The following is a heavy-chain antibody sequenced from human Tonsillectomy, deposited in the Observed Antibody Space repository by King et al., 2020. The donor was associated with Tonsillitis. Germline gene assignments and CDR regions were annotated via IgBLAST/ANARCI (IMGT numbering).Heavy chain of an antibody. CDR1: GYTFTGYY. Sequence: VQLVESGAEVKKPGASVKVSCKASGYTFTGYYMHWVRQAPGQGLEWMGWINPNSGGTNYAQKFQGRVTMTRDTSISTAYMELSRLRSDDTAVYYCASLYYYDSSGPDAFDIWGQGTMVTVSS. CDR3: ASLYYYDSSGPDAFDI. CDR2: INPNSGGT. D-gene: IGHD3-22*01. V-gene: IGHV1-2*02. J-gene: IGHJ3*02.